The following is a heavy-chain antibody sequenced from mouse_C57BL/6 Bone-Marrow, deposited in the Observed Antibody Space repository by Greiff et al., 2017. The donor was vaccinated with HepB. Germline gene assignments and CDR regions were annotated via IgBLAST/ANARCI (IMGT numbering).Heavy chain of an antibody. CDR2: IYPGDGDT. V-gene: IGHV1-82*01. Sequence: VNVVESGPELVKPGASVKISCKASGYAFSSSWMNWVKQRPGKGLEWIGRIYPGDGDTNYNGKFKGKATLTADKSSSTAYMQLSSLTSEDSAVYFCARGVYYGSSYHYFDYWGQGTTLTVSS. CDR1: GYAFSSSW. J-gene: IGHJ2*01. D-gene: IGHD1-1*01. CDR3: ARGVYYGSSYHYFDY.